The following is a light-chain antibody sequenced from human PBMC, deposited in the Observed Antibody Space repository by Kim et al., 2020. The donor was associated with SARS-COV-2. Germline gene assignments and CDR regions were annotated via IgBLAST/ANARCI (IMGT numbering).Light chain of an antibody. CDR2: KAS. J-gene: IGKJ1*01. CDR1: QSIGNW. V-gene: IGKV1-5*03. CDR3: HEYNTHPWT. Sequence: DIHMTQSPSTLSASVGDRVTITCRASQSIGNWLAWYQQKPGKAPKLLIYKASSLQSGVPSRFSGSGSGTEFTLTVSSLQPDDFSTYICHEYNTHPWTFGQGTKV.